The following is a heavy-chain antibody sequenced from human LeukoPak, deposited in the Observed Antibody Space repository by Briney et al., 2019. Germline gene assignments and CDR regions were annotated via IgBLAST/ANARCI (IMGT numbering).Heavy chain of an antibody. Sequence: SQTLSLTCTVSGGSISSGGYYWSWIRQHPGKGLEWIGYIYDRGSTYYTPSLKSRVTIAVDTSKNQFSLKLSSVTTADTAVYYCARSDSSGYYASSWGQGTLVTVSS. CDR2: IYDRGST. D-gene: IGHD3-22*01. CDR3: ARSDSSGYYASS. J-gene: IGHJ5*02. CDR1: GGSISSGGYY. V-gene: IGHV4-31*03.